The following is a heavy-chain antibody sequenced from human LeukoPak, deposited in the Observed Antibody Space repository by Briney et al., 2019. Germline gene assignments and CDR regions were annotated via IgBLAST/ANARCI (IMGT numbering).Heavy chain of an antibody. J-gene: IGHJ4*02. CDR2: IKKDGSEK. D-gene: IGHD3-22*01. V-gene: IGHV3-7*01. CDR1: GFTFSSYW. CDR3: ARDLYRIVVVPHYFDY. Sequence: GGSLRLSCAASGFTFSSYWMSWVRQAPGKGLEGVANIKKDGSEKYYVDSVKGRFTISRENAKNSLYLQMNSLRADDTAVYYCARDLYRIVVVPHYFDYWGQGTLVTVSS.